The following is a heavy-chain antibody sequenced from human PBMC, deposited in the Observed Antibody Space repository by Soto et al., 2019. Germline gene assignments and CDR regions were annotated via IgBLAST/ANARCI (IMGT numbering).Heavy chain of an antibody. CDR3: AKECRPFYSSSSPCY. V-gene: IGHV3-30*18. J-gene: IGHJ4*02. Sequence: QVQLVESGGGVVQPGRSLRLSCAASGFTFSSYGMHWVRQAPGKGLEWVAVISYDGSNKYYADSVKGRFTISRDNSKNTLYLQMNSLRAEVTAVYYCAKECRPFYSSSSPCYWGQGTLVTVSS. D-gene: IGHD6-6*01. CDR2: ISYDGSNK. CDR1: GFTFSSYG.